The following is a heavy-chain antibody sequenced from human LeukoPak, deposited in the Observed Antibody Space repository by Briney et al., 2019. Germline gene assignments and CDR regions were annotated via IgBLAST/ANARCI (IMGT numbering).Heavy chain of an antibody. J-gene: IGHJ6*03. CDR2: ISSSGSTI. D-gene: IGHD6-19*01. Sequence: GGSLRLSCAASGFTFSDYYMSWIPHAPRKGLEWVSYISSSGSTIHYADSVKGRFTIPRDNAKNSLYLKMNSLRAEDTAVYYCARDSRGGYSSGWYSSDYYMDVWGKGTTVTVSS. CDR1: GFTFSDYY. CDR3: ARDSRGGYSSGWYSSDYYMDV. V-gene: IGHV3-11*04.